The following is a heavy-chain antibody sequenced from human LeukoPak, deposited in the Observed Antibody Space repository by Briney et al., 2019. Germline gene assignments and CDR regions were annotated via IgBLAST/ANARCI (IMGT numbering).Heavy chain of an antibody. CDR1: GYTFTSYG. J-gene: IGHJ1*01. D-gene: IGHD6-19*01. Sequence: ASVKVSCKASGYTFTSYGTSWVRQAPGQGLEWMGWISAYNGNTNYAQKLQGRVTMTTDTSTSTAYMELRSLRSDDTAVYYCARSGGSGWYSTGYFQHWGQGTLVTVSS. CDR3: ARSGGSGWYSTGYFQH. CDR2: ISAYNGNT. V-gene: IGHV1-18*04.